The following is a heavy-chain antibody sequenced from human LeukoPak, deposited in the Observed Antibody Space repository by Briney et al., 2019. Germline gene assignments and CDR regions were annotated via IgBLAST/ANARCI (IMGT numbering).Heavy chain of an antibody. J-gene: IGHJ4*02. D-gene: IGHD3-22*01. CDR2: ISSSSNYI. CDR1: GFTFSSYT. Sequence: GGSLRFSCAASGFTFSSYTMNWVRQAPGKGLEWVSSISSSSNYIQYADSVKGRFTISRDNAKNSLYLQMNSLRVEDTAVYYCAREMSYYDSSGYYSDYFDYWGQGTLVTVSS. V-gene: IGHV3-21*01. CDR3: AREMSYYDSSGYYSDYFDY.